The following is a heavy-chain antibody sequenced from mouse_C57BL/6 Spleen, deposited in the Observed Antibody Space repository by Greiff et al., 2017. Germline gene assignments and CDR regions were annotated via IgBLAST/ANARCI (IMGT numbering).Heavy chain of an antibody. J-gene: IGHJ3*01. CDR1: GYSITSGYY. D-gene: IGHD3-2*02. CDR2: ISYDGSN. V-gene: IGHV3-6*01. Sequence: EVTLQASGPGLVKPSQSLSLTCSVTGYSITSGYYWNWIRQFPGNKLEWMGYISYDGSNNYNPSLKNRISITRDTSKNQFFLKLNSGTTEDTATYYCARDDHQGFAYWGQGTLVTVSA. CDR3: ARDDHQGFAY.